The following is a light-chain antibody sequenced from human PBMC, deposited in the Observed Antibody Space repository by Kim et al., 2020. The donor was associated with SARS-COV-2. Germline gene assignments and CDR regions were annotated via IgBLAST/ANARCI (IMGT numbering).Light chain of an antibody. V-gene: IGKV3D-15*01. CDR2: GAS. Sequence: VSTGEKATLSCGASQSVSSNLAWYQKNPGQAPRLVIYGASTRAAGVPARFSGSVSGAEFTLTISNLQPEDCAVYYCQQYNKWMYTFGQGTKVEI. J-gene: IGKJ2*01. CDR3: QQYNKWMYT. CDR1: QSVSSN.